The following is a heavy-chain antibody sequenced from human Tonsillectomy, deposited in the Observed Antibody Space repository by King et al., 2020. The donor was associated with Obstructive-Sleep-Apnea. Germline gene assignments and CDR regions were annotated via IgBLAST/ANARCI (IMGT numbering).Heavy chain of an antibody. D-gene: IGHD3-10*01. Sequence: QLVQSGAEVKNPGASVKVSCKASGYTFTGYYMHCVRQAPGQGLEWMGWINPNSGGTNYAQKFQGRVTMTRDTSISTAYMELSRLRSDDTAVYYCATVRGVITESSFDYWGQGTLVTVSS. CDR2: INPNSGGT. J-gene: IGHJ4*02. CDR1: GYTFTGYY. CDR3: ATVRGVITESSFDY. V-gene: IGHV1-2*02.